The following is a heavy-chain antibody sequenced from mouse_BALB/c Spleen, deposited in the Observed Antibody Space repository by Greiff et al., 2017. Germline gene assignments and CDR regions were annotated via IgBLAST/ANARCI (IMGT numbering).Heavy chain of an antibody. V-gene: IGHV3-1*02. CDR1: GYSITSGYS. D-gene: IGHD2-4*01. CDR3: ASLLYDYDIFAY. Sequence: VQLKQSGPDLVKPSQSLSLTCTVTGYSITSGYSWHWIRQFPGNKLEWMGYIHYSGSTNYNPSLKSRISITRDTSKNQFFLQLNSVTTEDTATYYCASLLYDYDIFAYWGQGTLVTVSA. CDR2: IHYSGST. J-gene: IGHJ3*01.